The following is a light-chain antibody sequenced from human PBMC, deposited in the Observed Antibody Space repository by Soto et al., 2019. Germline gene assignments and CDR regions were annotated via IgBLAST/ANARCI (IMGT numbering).Light chain of an antibody. CDR3: QQYYTNSQAS. CDR2: DST. CDR1: QSIHTS. V-gene: IGKV3-11*01. Sequence: VLTQSPATLSLSPGERATLSCRASQSIHTSLAWYQQKPGQPPRLVVYDSTLRANGVPDRFGGSRSGTEFTLTISNLEPDDFATYHCQQYYTNSQASFGQGTKVEIK. J-gene: IGKJ1*01.